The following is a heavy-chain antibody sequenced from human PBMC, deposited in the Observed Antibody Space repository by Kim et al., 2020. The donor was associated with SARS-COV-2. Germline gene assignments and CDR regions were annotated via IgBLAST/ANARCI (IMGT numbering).Heavy chain of an antibody. CDR1: GYTFTGYY. Sequence: ASVKVSCKASGYTFTGYYMHWVRQAPGQGLEWMGWINPNSGGTNYAQKFQGRVTMTRDTSISTAYMELSRLRSDDTAVYYCARDVDTAMAYFDYWGQGTLVTVSS. V-gene: IGHV1-2*02. J-gene: IGHJ4*02. D-gene: IGHD5-18*01. CDR3: ARDVDTAMAYFDY. CDR2: INPNSGGT.